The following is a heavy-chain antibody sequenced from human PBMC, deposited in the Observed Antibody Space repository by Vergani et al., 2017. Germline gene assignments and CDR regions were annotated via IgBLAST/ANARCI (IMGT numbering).Heavy chain of an antibody. D-gene: IGHD2-15*01. V-gene: IGHV1-46*03. CDR3: ARDGQVSPYIGGMDV. J-gene: IGHJ6*02. CDR1: GYTFTSYY. CDR2: INPSGGST. Sequence: QVQVVQSGAEVKKPGASVKVSCKASGYTFTSYYMHWVRQAPGQGLEWMGIINPSGGSTTYAQKFQGRVTMTRDTSTSTFYMELSSLRSEDTAVYYCARDGQVSPYIGGMDVWGQGTTVTVSS.